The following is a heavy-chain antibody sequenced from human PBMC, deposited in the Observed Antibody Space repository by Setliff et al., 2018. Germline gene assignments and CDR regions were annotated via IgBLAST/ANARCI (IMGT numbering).Heavy chain of an antibody. CDR1: GYIFKSYG. V-gene: IGHV1-18*01. J-gene: IGHJ3*02. D-gene: IGHD6-19*01. CDR3: ARRPIALAGYRKGAFDI. CDR2: ISGYNGNT. Sequence: ASVKVSCKASGYIFKSYGISWVRQAPGQGLEWMGWISGYNGNTNYAQKLQGRVTMTTDTSTTTAYMELRTLRSDDTAVYFCARRPIALAGYRKGAFDIWGQGTMVTVSS.